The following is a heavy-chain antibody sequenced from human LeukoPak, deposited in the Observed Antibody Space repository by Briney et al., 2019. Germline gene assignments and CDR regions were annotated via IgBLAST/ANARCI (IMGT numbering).Heavy chain of an antibody. CDR3: AKAVYYISSDQTYFDY. J-gene: IGHJ4*02. V-gene: IGHV3-23*01. CDR2: ISGSGGST. CDR1: GFTFSSYA. Sequence: PGGSLRLSCAASGFTFSSYAMSWVRQAPGKGLEWVSAISGSGGSTYYANSVKGRFTISRDNSKNTLYLQMNSLRAEDTAVYYCAKAVYYISSDQTYFDYWGQGTLVTVSS. D-gene: IGHD3-10*01.